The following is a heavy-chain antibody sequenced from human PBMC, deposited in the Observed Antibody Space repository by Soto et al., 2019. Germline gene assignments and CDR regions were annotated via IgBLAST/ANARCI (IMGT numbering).Heavy chain of an antibody. D-gene: IGHD6-13*01. V-gene: IGHV3-23*01. Sequence: EVQLLESGGGLVQPGGSLRLSCAASGFTFSNYAMTWVRQAPGKGLEWVSVITGSGGGTYFVDSVKSRFTISRDNSKNTVYLPMNSLRAEDTAVYYCAKRPLTAAGFDYWGQGTLVTVSS. CDR1: GFTFSNYA. J-gene: IGHJ4*02. CDR3: AKRPLTAAGFDY. CDR2: ITGSGGGT.